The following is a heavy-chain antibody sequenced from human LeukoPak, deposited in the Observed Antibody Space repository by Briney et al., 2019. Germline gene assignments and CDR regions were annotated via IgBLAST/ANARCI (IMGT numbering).Heavy chain of an antibody. CDR1: GFTVSSNY. J-gene: IGHJ6*02. D-gene: IGHD4-17*01. CDR2: IYSGGST. CDR3: ARDPTVPDYYYYGMDV. Sequence: GGSLRLSCAGAGFTVSSNYMSWVRQAPGEGLEWVSVIYSGGSTYYADSVKGRFTISRDNSKNTLYLQMNSLRAEDTAVYYCARDPTVPDYYYYGMDVWGQGTTVTVSS. V-gene: IGHV3-66*02.